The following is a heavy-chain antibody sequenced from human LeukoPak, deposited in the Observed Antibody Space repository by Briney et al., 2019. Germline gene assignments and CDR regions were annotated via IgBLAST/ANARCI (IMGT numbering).Heavy chain of an antibody. CDR3: AREAVTRNYFDY. V-gene: IGHV3-53*01. D-gene: IGHD4-17*01. J-gene: IGHJ4*02. Sequence: GGSLRLSCAASGFSFSDNYMNWVRQAPGKGLEWVSVIYSGGSTYYADSVKGRFTISRDNSKNTLYLQMNSLRAEDTAVYYCAREAVTRNYFDYWGQGTLVTVSS. CDR1: GFSFSDNY. CDR2: IYSGGST.